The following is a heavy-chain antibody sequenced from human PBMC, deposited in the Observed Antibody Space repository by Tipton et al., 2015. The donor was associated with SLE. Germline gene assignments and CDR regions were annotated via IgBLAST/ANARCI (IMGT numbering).Heavy chain of an antibody. CDR2: IYRTGST. Sequence: TLSLTCAVSGGSISSDNWWVWVRQPPGKGLEWIGEIYRTGSTNYNPSLKSRVTISKDNSKNQFSLRLSSVTAADTAVYYRAKLVVNWFDPWGQGTLVIVSS. V-gene: IGHV4-4*02. J-gene: IGHJ5*02. CDR1: GGSISSDNW. D-gene: IGHD2-15*01. CDR3: AKLVVNWFDP.